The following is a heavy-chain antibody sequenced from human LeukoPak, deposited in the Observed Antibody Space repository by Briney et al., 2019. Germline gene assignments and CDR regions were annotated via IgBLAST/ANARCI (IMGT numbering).Heavy chain of an antibody. Sequence: SETLSLTCAVYGGSFSGYYWSWIRQPPGKGLEWIGGINHSGSTNYNPSLKSRVTISVDTSKNQFSLKLSSVTAADTAVYYCARGRRVRYYYDSSGYYHTNWFDPWGQGTLVTVSS. CDR2: INHSGST. V-gene: IGHV4-34*01. J-gene: IGHJ5*02. CDR1: GGSFSGYY. D-gene: IGHD3-22*01. CDR3: ARGRRVRYYYDSSGYYHTNWFDP.